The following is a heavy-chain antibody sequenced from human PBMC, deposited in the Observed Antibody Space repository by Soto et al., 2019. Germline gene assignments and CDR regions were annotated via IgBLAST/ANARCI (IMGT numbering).Heavy chain of an antibody. D-gene: IGHD6-13*01. J-gene: IGHJ4*01. CDR3: TRDRITAASTFFDY. CDR2: IYRGGST. V-gene: IGHV3-66*01. Sequence: VRPGGSLRLSCAASGFNVSSNYMSWVRQAPGKGLEWVSVIYRGGSTYYAGSVKGRFTISRDNSTNTLYLQMNSLRAEDAAVYYCTRDRITAASTFFDYWGHGTLVTVSS. CDR1: GFNVSSNY.